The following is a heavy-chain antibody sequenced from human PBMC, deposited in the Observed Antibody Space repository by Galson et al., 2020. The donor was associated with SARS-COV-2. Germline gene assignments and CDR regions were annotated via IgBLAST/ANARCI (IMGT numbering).Heavy chain of an antibody. CDR2: ISYDGSNK. J-gene: IGHJ6*02. CDR3: AKEGIDCSRPSCYEGWVYYYYGMDV. Sequence: GGSLRLSCAASGFTFSSYGMHWVRQAPGKGLEWVAVISYDGSNKYYADSVKGRFTISRDNSKNTLYLQMNSLRAEDTAVYYCAKEGIDCSRPSCYEGWVYYYYGMDVWGQGTTVTVSS. CDR1: GFTFSSYG. D-gene: IGHD2-2*01. V-gene: IGHV3-30*18.